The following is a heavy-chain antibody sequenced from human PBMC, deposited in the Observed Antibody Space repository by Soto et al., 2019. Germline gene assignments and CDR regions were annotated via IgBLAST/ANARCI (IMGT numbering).Heavy chain of an antibody. CDR3: ARDHPRNYYYGMDV. CDR1: GGSISSGGYY. J-gene: IGHJ6*02. Sequence: KPSETLSLTCTVSGGSISSGGYYWSWIRQHPGKGLEWIGYIYYSGSTYYNPSLKSRVTISVDTSKNQFSLKLSSVTAADTAVYYCARDHPRNYYYGMDVWGQGTTVTVSS. V-gene: IGHV4-31*03. CDR2: IYYSGST.